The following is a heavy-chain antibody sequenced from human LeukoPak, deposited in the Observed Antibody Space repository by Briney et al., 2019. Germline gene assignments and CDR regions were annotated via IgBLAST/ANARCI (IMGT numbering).Heavy chain of an antibody. CDR2: FDPEDGET. D-gene: IGHD3-22*01. J-gene: IGHJ5*02. Sequence: ASVTVSFKVSGYTLTELSMHWVGQAPGKGREWVGVFDPEDGETIYAQKFQGRLTMTEDTSRDKAYMERSSLRSEDTAVYYCATVRMYYYDSSGRWFDPWGQGTLVTVSS. V-gene: IGHV1-24*01. CDR3: ATVRMYYYDSSGRWFDP. CDR1: GYTLTELS.